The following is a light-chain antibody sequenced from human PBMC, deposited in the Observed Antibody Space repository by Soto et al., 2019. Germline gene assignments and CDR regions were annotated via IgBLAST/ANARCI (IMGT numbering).Light chain of an antibody. CDR3: SLYAGSNNLVV. CDR2: EVY. CDR1: GSDVGAYNF. J-gene: IGLJ2*01. Sequence: QSALTQPPSASGSPGQSVTISCTGTGSDVGAYNFVSWYQHHPGKAPQALIYEVYKRPSGVPDRFSGSKSGNTASLTVSGLQTEDEADYYCSLYAGSNNLVVFGGGTKLTVL. V-gene: IGLV2-8*01.